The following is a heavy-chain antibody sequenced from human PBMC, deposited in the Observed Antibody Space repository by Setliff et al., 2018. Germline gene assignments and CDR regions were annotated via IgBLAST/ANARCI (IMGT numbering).Heavy chain of an antibody. CDR2: INAGNGNT. D-gene: IGHD6-6*01. CDR3: ARDGSRPAGMAY. Sequence: GESLKISCKGSGYSFSTCWIGWVRQMPGKGLEWMGINAGNGNTKYSQKFQGRVTVTRDTSASTAYMELSSLRSEDTAVYYCARDGSRPAGMAYWGQGTLVTVSS. CDR1: GYSFSTCW. V-gene: IGHV1-3*01. J-gene: IGHJ4*02.